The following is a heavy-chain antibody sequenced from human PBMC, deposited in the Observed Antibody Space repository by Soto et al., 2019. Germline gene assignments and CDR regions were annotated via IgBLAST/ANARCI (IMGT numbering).Heavy chain of an antibody. Sequence: PGGSLRLSCAASGFTFSSYWMHWVRQAPGKGLVWVSRINSDGSSTSYADSVKGRFTISRDNAKNTLYLQVNSLRAEDTAVYYCARGGSTSCYIGCYYYYYGMDVWGQGTTVTVSS. D-gene: IGHD2-2*02. J-gene: IGHJ6*02. CDR1: GFTFSSYW. V-gene: IGHV3-74*01. CDR3: ARGGSTSCYIGCYYYYYGMDV. CDR2: INSDGSST.